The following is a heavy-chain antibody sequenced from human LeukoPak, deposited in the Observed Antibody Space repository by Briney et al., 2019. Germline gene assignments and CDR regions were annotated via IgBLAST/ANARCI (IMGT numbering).Heavy chain of an antibody. D-gene: IGHD3-22*01. J-gene: IGHJ4*02. V-gene: IGHV3-23*01. CDR2: ISGRAIST. Sequence: HPGGSLRLSCVASGFTFSKYWMSWVRQAPGKGLEWISGISGRAISTFHADSVKGRFTISRDNSKNTLYLQMNSLRAEDTAVYYCASHPWGGHYDSSGPYYFDYWGQGTLVTVST. CDR3: ASHPWGGHYDSSGPYYFDY. CDR1: GFTFSKYW.